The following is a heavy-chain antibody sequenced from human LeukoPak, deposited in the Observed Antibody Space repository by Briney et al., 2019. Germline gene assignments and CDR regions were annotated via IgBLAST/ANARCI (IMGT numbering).Heavy chain of an antibody. CDR1: GFTFSSYG. V-gene: IGHV3-23*01. Sequence: GGSLRLSCAASGFTFSSYGMSWVRQAPGKGLEWVSAISGSGGSTYYAESVKGRFTISRDNSKNTLYLQMNSLRAEDTAIYYCAKDRRSGYAADYWGQGTLVTVSS. D-gene: IGHD5-12*01. J-gene: IGHJ4*02. CDR3: AKDRRSGYAADY. CDR2: ISGSGGST.